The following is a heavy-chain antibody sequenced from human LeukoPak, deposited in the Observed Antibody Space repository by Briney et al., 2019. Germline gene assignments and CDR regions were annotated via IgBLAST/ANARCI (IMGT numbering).Heavy chain of an antibody. CDR1: GFIFSHFA. Sequence: GGSLRLSCATSGFIFSHFAMHWVRQAPGKGLEWVALISYDGTNKYYADSVKGRFTISRDNSKNTLYLQMNSLRAEDTAVYYCAKVGSSWDFDYWGQGTLVAVSS. V-gene: IGHV3-30*18. D-gene: IGHD6-13*01. CDR3: AKVGSSWDFDY. J-gene: IGHJ4*02. CDR2: ISYDGTNK.